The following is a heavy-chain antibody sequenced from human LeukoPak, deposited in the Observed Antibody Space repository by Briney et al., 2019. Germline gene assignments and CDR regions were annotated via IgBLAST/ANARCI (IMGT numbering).Heavy chain of an antibody. CDR3: ATGMWGYCSRTSCPLDY. Sequence: GGSLRLSYAASGFLHRSYNMMWVRGAPTKAWEYITYLSSKSTSIYYADAVKGRFTVSRDNAESSLYLHMGSLRAEDTAVYYCATGMWGYCSRTSCPLDYWGQGTLVTVSS. V-gene: IGHV3-48*01. CDR1: GFLHRSYN. D-gene: IGHD2-2*01. CDR2: LSSKSTSI. J-gene: IGHJ4*02.